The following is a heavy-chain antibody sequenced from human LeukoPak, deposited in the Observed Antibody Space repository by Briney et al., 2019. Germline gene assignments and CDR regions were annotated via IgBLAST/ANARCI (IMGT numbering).Heavy chain of an antibody. D-gene: IGHD2-15*01. V-gene: IGHV1-69*05. CDR3: AIKYCSGGSCYNYYYYMDV. Sequence: SVKVSCKASGGTFSSYAISWVRQAPGQRLEWMGGIIPIFGTANYAQKFQGRVTITTDESTSTAYMELSSLRSEDTAVYYCAIKYCSGGSCYNYYYYMDVWGKGTTVTVSS. J-gene: IGHJ6*03. CDR1: GGTFSSYA. CDR2: IIPIFGTA.